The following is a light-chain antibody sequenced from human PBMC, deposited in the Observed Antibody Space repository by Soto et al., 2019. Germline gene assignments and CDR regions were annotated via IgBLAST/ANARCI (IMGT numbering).Light chain of an antibody. CDR1: QSINKW. Sequence: DILLTQSASTLSASLGDRVTISCRASQSINKWLAWYQHKPGKAPNLLIYEVSTLHSGVPSRFSGSASGTEFTLTISSLEPEDFASYYCQQCSSWPTFGQGTKVDIK. CDR2: EVS. V-gene: IGKV1-5*03. J-gene: IGKJ1*01. CDR3: QQCSSWPT.